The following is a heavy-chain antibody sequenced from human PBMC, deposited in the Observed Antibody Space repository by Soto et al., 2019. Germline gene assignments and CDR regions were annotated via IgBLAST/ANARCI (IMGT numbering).Heavy chain of an antibody. V-gene: IGHV3-30*18. CDR2: ISYDGSNK. D-gene: IGHD3-22*01. J-gene: IGHJ4*02. CDR3: AKEGTSIYYDSSGYLDY. Sequence: QVQRVESGGGVVQPGRSLRLSCAASGFTFSSYGMHWVRQAPGKGLEWVAVISYDGSNKYYADSVKGRFTISRDNSKNTLYLQMNSLRAEDTAVYYCAKEGTSIYYDSSGYLDYWGQGTLVTVSS. CDR1: GFTFSSYG.